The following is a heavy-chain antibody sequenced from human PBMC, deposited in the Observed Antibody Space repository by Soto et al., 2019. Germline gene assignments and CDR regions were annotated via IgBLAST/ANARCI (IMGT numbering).Heavy chain of an antibody. J-gene: IGHJ5*02. D-gene: IGHD6-19*01. CDR3: AREIIAVSGAIRWFDP. V-gene: IGHV3-74*01. CDR1: GFTFSSHW. Sequence: EVQLVESGGGLVQPGGSLRLSCAASGFTFSSHWMHWVRQAPGKGPVWVSRINGDGNSIRYADFVKGRFTISRDNAKNTLYLQMHSLRGEDTAVYFCAREIIAVSGAIRWFDPWGQGTLVTVSS. CDR2: INGDGNSI.